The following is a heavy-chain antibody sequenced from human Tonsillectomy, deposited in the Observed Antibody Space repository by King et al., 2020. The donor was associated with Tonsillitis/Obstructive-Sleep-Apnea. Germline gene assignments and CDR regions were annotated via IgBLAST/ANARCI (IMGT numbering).Heavy chain of an antibody. CDR3: ARDGSSGWYLLDY. CDR2: IYYSGST. J-gene: IGHJ4*02. CDR1: GGSISSYY. D-gene: IGHD6-19*01. Sequence: VQLQESGPGLVKPSETLSLTCTVSGGSISSYYWSWIRQPPGKGLGWIGYIYYSGSTNYNPSLKSRVTISVDTSKNQFSLKLSPVNAADTAVYYCARDGSSGWYLLDYWGQGTLVTVSS. V-gene: IGHV4-59*01.